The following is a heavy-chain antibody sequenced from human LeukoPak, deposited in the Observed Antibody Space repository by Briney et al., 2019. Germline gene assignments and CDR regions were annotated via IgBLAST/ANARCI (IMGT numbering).Heavy chain of an antibody. Sequence: SETLSLTCTVSGGSISSSSYYWGWIRQPPGKGLEWIGSIYYSGSTYYNPSLKSRVTMSVDTSKNQFSLKLSSVTAADTAVYYCARGGITMVRAPIGWFDPWGQGTLVTVSS. D-gene: IGHD3-10*01. J-gene: IGHJ5*02. CDR3: ARGGITMVRAPIGWFDP. V-gene: IGHV4-39*07. CDR2: IYYSGST. CDR1: GGSISSSSYY.